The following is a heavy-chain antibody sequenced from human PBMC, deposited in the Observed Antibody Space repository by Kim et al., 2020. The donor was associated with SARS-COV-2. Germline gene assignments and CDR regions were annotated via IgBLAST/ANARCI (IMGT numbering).Heavy chain of an antibody. CDR3: ARDRGDPAWVGGMDV. V-gene: IGHV3-53*01. Sequence: GGSLRLSCAASGFTVSGSYMSWVRQAPGKGLEWVSVIYSDSSTYYEDSVKARFTISRDNSKNKRYLQMSSLRAEDTAAYYCARDRGDPAWVGGMDVWGQGTTVTVSS. J-gene: IGHJ6*02. CDR1: GFTVSGSY. D-gene: IGHD2-21*01. CDR2: IYSDSST.